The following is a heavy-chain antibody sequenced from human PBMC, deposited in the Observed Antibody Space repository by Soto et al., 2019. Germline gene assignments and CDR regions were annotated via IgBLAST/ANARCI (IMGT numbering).Heavy chain of an antibody. Sequence: QLQLQESGPGLVKPSETLSLTCTVSGASISTLTYNWGWIRQPPGKGLEWIGNIYYSGSPYYNPSLMSRVTISVDTSKNQFSLRLRSVTAADTALYFCARHTMTAVTTFDHWGQGTLVTVSS. D-gene: IGHD4-17*01. CDR1: GASISTLTYN. J-gene: IGHJ4*02. V-gene: IGHV4-39*01. CDR2: IYYSGSP. CDR3: ARHTMTAVTTFDH.